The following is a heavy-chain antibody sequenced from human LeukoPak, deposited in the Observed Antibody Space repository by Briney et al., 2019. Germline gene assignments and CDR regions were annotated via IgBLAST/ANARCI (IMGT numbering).Heavy chain of an antibody. CDR3: TRDQTPYY. CDR1: GFTFSNFG. CDR2: ISGSGGST. V-gene: IGHV3-23*01. J-gene: IGHJ4*02. Sequence: GGTLRLSCAASGFTFSNFGMSWVRQAPGKGLEWVSVISGSGGSTYYADSVKGRFTISRDNSKNTLYLQMNSLKTEDTAVYYCTRDQTPYYWGQGTLVTVSS.